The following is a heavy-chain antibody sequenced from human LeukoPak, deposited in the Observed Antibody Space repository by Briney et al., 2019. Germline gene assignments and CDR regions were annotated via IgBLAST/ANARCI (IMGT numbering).Heavy chain of an antibody. Sequence: GGSLRLSCAASGFTFSSNLMTWVRQAPGKGLEWVADIKQDGSERHYVDSVKGRFTISRDNAKNSLYLHVNSMRAEDTAVYYCVRGGFTTSWYWYHWGQGALVTVSS. V-gene: IGHV3-7*01. CDR2: IKQDGSER. D-gene: IGHD2-2*01. J-gene: IGHJ5*02. CDR3: VRGGFTTSWYWYH. CDR1: GFTFSSNL.